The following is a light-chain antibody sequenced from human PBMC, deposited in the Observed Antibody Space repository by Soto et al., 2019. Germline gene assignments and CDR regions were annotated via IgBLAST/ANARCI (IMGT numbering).Light chain of an antibody. V-gene: IGLV2-14*01. J-gene: IGLJ2*01. Sequence: QSALTQPASVSGSPGQSITISCTGTSSDVGGYNYVSWYQQHPGKAPKLVIYEVSNRPSGVSTRFSGSKSGSTASLTISGLQAEDEADYYCSSYTSSSTRVFGGGTKLTVL. CDR3: SSYTSSSTRV. CDR2: EVS. CDR1: SSDVGGYNY.